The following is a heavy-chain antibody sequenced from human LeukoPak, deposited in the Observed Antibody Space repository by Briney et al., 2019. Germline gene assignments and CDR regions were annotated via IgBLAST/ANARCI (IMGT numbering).Heavy chain of an antibody. J-gene: IGHJ4*02. D-gene: IGHD1-26*01. CDR2: IYPGDSDT. CDR1: GYSFTAYL. V-gene: IGHV5-51*01. CDR3: VRLVGTTLYFDY. Sequence: GESLKISCKGSGYSFTAYLIGWVRKMPGKGLQWMGIIYPGDSDTRYGPSFQGQVTISADKSISTAYLQWSSLKASDTAMYYCVRLVGTTLYFDYWGQGTLVTVSS.